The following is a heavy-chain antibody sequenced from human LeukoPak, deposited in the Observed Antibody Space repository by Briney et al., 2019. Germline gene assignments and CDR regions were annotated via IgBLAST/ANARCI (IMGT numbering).Heavy chain of an antibody. CDR2: IWYDGSNK. D-gene: IGHD1-14*01. V-gene: IGHV3-33*08. Sequence: PGGSLRLSCAASGFTFSSYEMNWVRQAPGKGLEWVAVIWYDGSNKYYADSVKGRFTISRDNSKNTLYLQMNSLRAEDTAVYYCARAQKPDDAFDIWGQGTMVTVSS. CDR1: GFTFSSYE. J-gene: IGHJ3*02. CDR3: ARAQKPDDAFDI.